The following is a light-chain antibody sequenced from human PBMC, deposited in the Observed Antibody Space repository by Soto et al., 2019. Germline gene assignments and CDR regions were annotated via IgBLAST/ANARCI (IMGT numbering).Light chain of an antibody. CDR3: SSYTSSSTLRV. Sequence: QSVLTQPASVSGSPGQSITISCTGTSSDVGGYNYVSWYQQHPGKAPKLMIYDVSNRPSGVSYRFSGSKSGNTASLTISGLQAEDEADYYCSSYTSSSTLRVFGTGTKVTVL. V-gene: IGLV2-14*01. CDR1: SSDVGGYNY. J-gene: IGLJ1*01. CDR2: DVS.